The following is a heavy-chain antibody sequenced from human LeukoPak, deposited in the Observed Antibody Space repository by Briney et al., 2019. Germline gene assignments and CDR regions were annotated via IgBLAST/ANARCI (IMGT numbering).Heavy chain of an antibody. CDR2: ISSSSSSI. CDR1: GFTFSIYN. Sequence: GGSLRLSCTASGFTFSIYNMNWVRQAPGKGLEWVSYISSSSSSIYYADSVKGRFTISRDNAKNSLYLQMNSLRAEDTAVYYCAKDACSGGSCYSDYWGQGTLVTVSS. D-gene: IGHD2-15*01. J-gene: IGHJ4*02. CDR3: AKDACSGGSCYSDY. V-gene: IGHV3-48*01.